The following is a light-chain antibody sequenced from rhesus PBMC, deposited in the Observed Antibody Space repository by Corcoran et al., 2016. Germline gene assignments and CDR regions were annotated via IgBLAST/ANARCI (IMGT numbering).Light chain of an antibody. J-gene: IGKJ1*01. V-gene: IGKV1-74*01. CDR2: KTS. Sequence: DIQLTQSPSSLSASVGDRVTITCRASENLNNYLHWYQQKPGQAPKLLISKTSTLQSGAPTRFSGSGSGTDDTFTISSLQPEDFATYYCQHNYGTPWTFGQGTKVDI. CDR1: ENLNNY. CDR3: QHNYGTPWT.